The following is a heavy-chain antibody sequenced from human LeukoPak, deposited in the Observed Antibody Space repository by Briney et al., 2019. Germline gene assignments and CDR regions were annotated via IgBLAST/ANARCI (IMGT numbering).Heavy chain of an antibody. CDR2: INPNSGGT. Sequence: ASVKVSCKASGYTFTGYYMHWVRQAPGQGLEWMGWINPNSGGTNYAQKFQGRVTMTRDTSTSTVYMELSSLRSEDTAVYYCARTRTYYYDSSGRPFDYWGQGTLVTVSS. D-gene: IGHD3-22*01. J-gene: IGHJ4*02. CDR1: GYTFTGYY. V-gene: IGHV1-2*02. CDR3: ARTRTYYYDSSGRPFDY.